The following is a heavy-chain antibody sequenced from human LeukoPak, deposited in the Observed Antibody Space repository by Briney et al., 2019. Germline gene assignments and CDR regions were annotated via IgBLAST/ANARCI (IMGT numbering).Heavy chain of an antibody. J-gene: IGHJ6*02. Sequence: PGGSLRLSSEAPGFTFSAYAMTWVRQAPGKGLEWVSSIGSDNKPHYSESVKGRFAISRDNSKSMLFLQLNSLRAEDTALYYCARDLHYYVAMDVCGQGTTVTVSS. D-gene: IGHD3-10*02. CDR1: GFTFSAYA. CDR2: IGSDNKP. V-gene: IGHV3-23*01. CDR3: ARDLHYYVAMDV.